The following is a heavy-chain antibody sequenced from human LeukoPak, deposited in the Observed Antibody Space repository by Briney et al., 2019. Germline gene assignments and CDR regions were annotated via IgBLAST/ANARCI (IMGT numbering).Heavy chain of an antibody. J-gene: IGHJ4*02. Sequence: GGSLRLSCSASRFTFSDYYMSWIRQAPGKGLEWVSYVSRSGTYKNYADSVKGRFTISRDNAKDSLYLQMNSLRAEDTAVYYCARSTHGSGSYYSFDYWGQGTLVTVSS. D-gene: IGHD3-10*01. CDR3: ARSTHGSGSYYSFDY. CDR1: RFTFSDYY. CDR2: VSRSGTYK. V-gene: IGHV3-11*06.